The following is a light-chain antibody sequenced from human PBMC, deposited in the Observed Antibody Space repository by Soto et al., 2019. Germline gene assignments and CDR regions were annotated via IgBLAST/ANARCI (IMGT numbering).Light chain of an antibody. J-gene: IGKJ5*01. CDR1: QSISRW. Sequence: IQLTPSPSLRSASFVDKVPITFRASQSISRWLAWYQQKPGQAPKLLIYDASSLESGVPSRFSGTGSGTDFTLTTSSLQPDDFATYYCQQFNSYPITFGQATRLEIK. V-gene: IGKV1-5*01. CDR2: DAS. CDR3: QQFNSYPIT.